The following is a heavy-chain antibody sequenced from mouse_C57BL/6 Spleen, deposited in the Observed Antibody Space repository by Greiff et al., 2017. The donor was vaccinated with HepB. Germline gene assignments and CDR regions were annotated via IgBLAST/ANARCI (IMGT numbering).Heavy chain of an antibody. J-gene: IGHJ1*03. CDR2: INPNNGGT. CDR1: GYTFTDYT. CDR3: ARSRIYYDYDCPRHFDV. Sequence: EVQLQQSGPELVKPGASVKIPCKASGYTFTDYTMDWVKQSHGKSLEWIGDINPNNGGTIYNQKFKGKATLTVDKSSSTAYIELRSLTSADTAVYYCARSRIYYDYDCPRHFDVWGTGTTVTVSS. V-gene: IGHV1-18*01. D-gene: IGHD2-4*01.